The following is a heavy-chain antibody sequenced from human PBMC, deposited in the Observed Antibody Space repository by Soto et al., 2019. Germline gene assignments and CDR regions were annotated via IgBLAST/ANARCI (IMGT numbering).Heavy chain of an antibody. D-gene: IGHD3-10*01. Sequence: EVQLVESGGGLVQPGESLRLSCAASGFTVSSNYMSWVRQAPGKGLEWVSVIYSGGSTYYADSVKGRFTISRDNSKNTLYLQMNSLRAEDTAVYYCARDMVRGLYPEYFQHWGQGTLVTVSS. CDR3: ARDMVRGLYPEYFQH. CDR2: IYSGGST. V-gene: IGHV3-66*01. CDR1: GFTVSSNY. J-gene: IGHJ1*01.